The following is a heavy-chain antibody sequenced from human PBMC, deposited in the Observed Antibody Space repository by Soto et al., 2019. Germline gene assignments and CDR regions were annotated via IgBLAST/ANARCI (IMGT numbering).Heavy chain of an antibody. CDR3: AKEGTTKRSYYFDF. CDR2: ISYEGRIQ. V-gene: IGHV3-30*18. D-gene: IGHD1-26*01. CDR1: GFTFSSYG. J-gene: IGHJ4*02. Sequence: QVQLVESGGGVVQPGRSLRLSCAASGFTFSSYGMQWVRQAPGKGLEWVAVISYEGRIQYYADSVKGRFTISRDNSKDTLYLQMNSLRAEDTAVYYCAKEGTTKRSYYFDFWGQGTLATVSS.